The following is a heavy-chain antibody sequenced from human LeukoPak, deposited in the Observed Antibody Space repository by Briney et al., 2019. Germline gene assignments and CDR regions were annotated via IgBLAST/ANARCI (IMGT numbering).Heavy chain of an antibody. CDR1: GYTFTSYG. V-gene: IGHV1-18*01. Sequence: VASVKVSCKASGYTFTSYGISWVRQAPGQGLEWMGWTSAYNGNTNYAQKLQGRVTMTTDTSTSTAYMELRSLRSDDTAVYYCARDLTDSSGYNWFDPWGQGTLVTVSS. D-gene: IGHD6-19*01. J-gene: IGHJ5*02. CDR2: TSAYNGNT. CDR3: ARDLTDSSGYNWFDP.